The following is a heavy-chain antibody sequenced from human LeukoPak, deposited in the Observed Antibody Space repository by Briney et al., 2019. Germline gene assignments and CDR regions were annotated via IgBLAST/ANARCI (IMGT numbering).Heavy chain of an antibody. J-gene: IGHJ3*02. Sequence: GASVKVSCKVSGYTLTELSMHWVRQAPGKGLEWMGGFDPEDGETIYAQKFQGRVTMTEDTSTDTAYMELSSLRSEDTAVYYCAITTRKRELGDAFDIWGQGTMVTVSS. CDR1: GYTLTELS. V-gene: IGHV1-24*01. CDR2: FDPEDGET. CDR3: AITTRKRELGDAFDI. D-gene: IGHD1-26*01.